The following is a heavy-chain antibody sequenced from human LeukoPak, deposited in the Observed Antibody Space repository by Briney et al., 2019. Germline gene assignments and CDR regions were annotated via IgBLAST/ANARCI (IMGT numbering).Heavy chain of an antibody. Sequence: PGRSLRLSCAASGFTFSSNGMHWVSQAPGKWLEWVAVIWYDGSNKYYADSVKGRFTISRDNSKNTLYLQMNSLRAEDTAVYYCARLGRSYYYYGMDVWGKGTTVTVSS. CDR1: GFTFSSNG. J-gene: IGHJ6*04. V-gene: IGHV3-33*01. CDR2: IWYDGSNK. CDR3: ARLGRSYYYYGMDV. D-gene: IGHD1-26*01.